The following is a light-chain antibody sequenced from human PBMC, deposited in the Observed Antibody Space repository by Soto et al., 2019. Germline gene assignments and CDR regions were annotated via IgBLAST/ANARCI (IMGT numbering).Light chain of an antibody. CDR1: QTVSSNY. CDR2: GAS. Sequence: EIILTQSPDTLSLSPGERATLSCRASQTVSSNYLAWCQQRPGQAPRLLIYGASTRAAGIPDRFSGSGSGTDFTLTINRLEPEDSAVYYCQQHTISMYTFGQGTRLEIK. V-gene: IGKV3-20*01. CDR3: QQHTISMYT. J-gene: IGKJ5*01.